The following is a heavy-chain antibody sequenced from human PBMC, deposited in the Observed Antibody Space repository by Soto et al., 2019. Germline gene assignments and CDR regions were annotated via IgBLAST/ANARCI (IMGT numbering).Heavy chain of an antibody. Sequence: GGSMRLSWGAAAVTFKDYGMGWVRQAPGKGLEWVAVISYDGKKTYYADSVKGRFTISKDKSKRTLFLQMNSLRVDDTAVYYCARDGWGSNWYFDLWGRGTLVTVSS. V-gene: IGHV3-30*03. CDR1: AVTFKDYG. CDR2: ISYDGKKT. J-gene: IGHJ2*01. D-gene: IGHD3-16*01. CDR3: ARDGWGSNWYFDL.